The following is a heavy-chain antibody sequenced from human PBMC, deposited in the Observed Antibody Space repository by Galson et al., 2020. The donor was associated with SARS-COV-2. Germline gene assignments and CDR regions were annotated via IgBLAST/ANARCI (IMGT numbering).Heavy chain of an antibody. CDR1: GFTFSSYG. V-gene: IGHV3-33*01. CDR3: ARDLVGATYFDY. Sequence: GESLKISCAASGFTFSSYGMHWVRQAPGKGLEWVAVIWYDGSNNYYADSVKGRFTISRDNSKNTLYLQMNSLRAEDTAVYYCARDLVGATYFDYWGQGTLVTVSS. CDR2: IWYDGSNN. D-gene: IGHD1-26*01. J-gene: IGHJ4*02.